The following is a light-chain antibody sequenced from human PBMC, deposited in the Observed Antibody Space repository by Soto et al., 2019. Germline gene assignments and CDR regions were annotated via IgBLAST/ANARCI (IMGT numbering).Light chain of an antibody. V-gene: IGKV1-9*01. CDR3: QQPNSYPPNT. J-gene: IGKJ5*01. Sequence: DIQMTQSPSSLSASVGDRVTITCRASQSISSYLNWYQQKPGKAPKLLIYAASTLQSGVPSRFSGSGSGTEFTLTISSLQPEDFATYYCQQPNSYPPNTFGQGTRLEIK. CDR1: QSISSY. CDR2: AAS.